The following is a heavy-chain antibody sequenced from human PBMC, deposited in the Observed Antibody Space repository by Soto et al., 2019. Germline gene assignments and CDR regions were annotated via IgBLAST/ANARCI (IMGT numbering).Heavy chain of an antibody. CDR2: INPSGGST. V-gene: IGHV1-46*01. D-gene: IGHD4-17*01. CDR1: GYTFTSYY. Sequence: ASVKVSCKASGYTFTSYYMHWVRQAPGQGLEWMGIINPSGGSTSYAQKFQGRVTMTRDTSTSTVYMELSSLRSEDTAVYYCARDVTPGDYAYLLDYWGQGTLVIVSS. J-gene: IGHJ4*02. CDR3: ARDVTPGDYAYLLDY.